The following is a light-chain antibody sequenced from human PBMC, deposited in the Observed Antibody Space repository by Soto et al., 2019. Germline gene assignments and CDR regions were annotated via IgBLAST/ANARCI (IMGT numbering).Light chain of an antibody. CDR1: KNITNN. V-gene: IGKV1-33*01. Sequence: IQLSESPSSRSASVXDRVLITFLASKNITNNFSXXDQKPXXXTNIXXXHPXKLAKGVTSRFSGSGSGTDFSFIITSLQREELATYYCQQYYGLPTRTFGQGTRLEIK. CDR2: HPX. CDR3: QQYYGLPTRT. J-gene: IGKJ5*01.